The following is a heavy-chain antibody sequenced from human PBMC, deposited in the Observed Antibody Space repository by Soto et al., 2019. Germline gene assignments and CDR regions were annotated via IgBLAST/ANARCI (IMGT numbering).Heavy chain of an antibody. V-gene: IGHV3-7*01. CDR1: GFSFNRHW. CDR2: IKRDGSEK. D-gene: IGHD3-22*01. CDR3: ARDPYYYDSHYYYGMDV. J-gene: IGHJ6*02. Sequence: EVQLVESGGGLVQPGGSLRLSCAASGFSFNRHWMSWVRQAPGKGLQWVASIKRDGSEKYYVDSVKGRFTISRDNVKNSLSLQMNSLRAEDTAVYYFARDPYYYDSHYYYGMDVWGQGTTVTVSS.